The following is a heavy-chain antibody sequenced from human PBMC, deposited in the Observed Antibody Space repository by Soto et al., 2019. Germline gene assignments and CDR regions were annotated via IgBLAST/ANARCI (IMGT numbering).Heavy chain of an antibody. D-gene: IGHD2-15*01. CDR1: GFTFSSYA. V-gene: IGHV3-23*01. CDR2: ISGSGGST. CDR3: AKVLQDIVVVVAATPGHDAFDI. J-gene: IGHJ3*02. Sequence: GGSLRLSCAASGFTFSSYAMSWVRQAPGKGLEWVSAISGSGGSTYYADSVKGRFTISRDNSKNTLYLQMNSLRAEDTAVYYCAKVLQDIVVVVAATPGHDAFDIWGQGTMVTVSS.